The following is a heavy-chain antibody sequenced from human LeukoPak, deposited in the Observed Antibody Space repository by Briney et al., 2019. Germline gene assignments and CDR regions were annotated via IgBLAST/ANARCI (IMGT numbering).Heavy chain of an antibody. CDR3: ARVGAWDLQRVFDH. Sequence: PGGSLRLSCAAAGFTFSDYWVTWVRQFPGQGLEWVAKIKQDGSESYYVGSVRGRFTISRDKAKQSLYLDMDSPRVEDTDVYYCARVGAWDLQRVFDHWGQGALVTVSS. D-gene: IGHD1-26*01. CDR2: IKQDGSES. V-gene: IGHV3-7*01. J-gene: IGHJ4*02. CDR1: GFTFSDYW.